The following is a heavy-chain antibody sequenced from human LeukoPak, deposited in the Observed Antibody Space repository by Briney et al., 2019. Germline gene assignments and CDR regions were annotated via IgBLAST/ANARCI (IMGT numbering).Heavy chain of an antibody. D-gene: IGHD4-11*01. CDR1: GFTFSTYW. CDR3: AKGGHYNFDY. V-gene: IGHV3-7*01. Sequence: GGSLRLSCAAPGFTFSTYWMKWVRQAPGKGLEWVASIKEDGSDKYYVDSVKGRFSISRDNAKNSLYLQMNSLRTEDTAVYYCAKGGHYNFDYWGQGTLVTVSS. CDR2: IKEDGSDK. J-gene: IGHJ4*02.